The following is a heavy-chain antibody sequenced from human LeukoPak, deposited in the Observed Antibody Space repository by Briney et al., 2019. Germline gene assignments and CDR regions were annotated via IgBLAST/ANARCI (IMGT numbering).Heavy chain of an antibody. V-gene: IGHV1-58*02. CDR1: GFTFATSS. CDR2: IVVGSGNT. Sequence: SVKVSCKASGFTFATSSMQWVRQARGQRLEWIGWIVVGSGNTNYAQKFQERVTITRDMSTSTAYMELSSLRSEDTAVYYCAAGRYYDTSGYDAFDIWGQGTMVTVSS. D-gene: IGHD3-22*01. CDR3: AAGRYYDTSGYDAFDI. J-gene: IGHJ3*02.